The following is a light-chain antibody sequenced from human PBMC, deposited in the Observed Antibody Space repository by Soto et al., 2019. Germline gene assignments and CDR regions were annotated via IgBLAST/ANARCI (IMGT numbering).Light chain of an antibody. Sequence: DIQMTQSPSSLSASVGDRVTITCRASQTISNNLNWYQQRPGKAPKLLIYGASTLQSGVPSRFSGSGSGTGFTLTISSLQPEDFATYYCQRGYSTYMFTFGQGTMVDIK. J-gene: IGKJ3*01. CDR2: GAS. CDR1: QTISNN. CDR3: QRGYSTYMFT. V-gene: IGKV1-39*01.